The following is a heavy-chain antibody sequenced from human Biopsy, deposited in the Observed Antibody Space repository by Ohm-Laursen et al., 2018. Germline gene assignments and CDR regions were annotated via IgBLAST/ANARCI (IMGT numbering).Heavy chain of an antibody. J-gene: IGHJ4*02. Sequence: AKASCKASGYPFITYGISWVRQAPGQGLEWMGWISAYNGHTKFARKFQDRFTMTTDTSTTTAYMDLRSLRSDDTAVYYCARDPHGEGRDYGSYFDYWGQGTLVTVSS. CDR3: ARDPHGEGRDYGSYFDY. D-gene: IGHD4-17*01. V-gene: IGHV1-18*01. CDR1: GYPFITYG. CDR2: ISAYNGHT.